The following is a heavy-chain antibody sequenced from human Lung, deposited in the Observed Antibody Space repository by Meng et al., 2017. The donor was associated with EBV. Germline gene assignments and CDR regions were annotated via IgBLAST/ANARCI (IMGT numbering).Heavy chain of an antibody. Sequence: QGQRSESGPVLVKPSQTLSPTCTVSGGSISSGDYYWSWIRQPPGKGLEWVGCIYYSGSTYYNPSLKGRVTISVDTSKNQFSLNLSSVTAADTAVYYCAATVNDGYFDYWGQGTLVTVSS. CDR1: GGSISSGDYY. D-gene: IGHD4-11*01. CDR2: IYYSGST. CDR3: AATVNDGYFDY. V-gene: IGHV4-30-4*01. J-gene: IGHJ4*02.